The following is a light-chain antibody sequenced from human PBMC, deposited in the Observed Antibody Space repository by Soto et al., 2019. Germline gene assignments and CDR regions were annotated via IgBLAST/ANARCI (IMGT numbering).Light chain of an antibody. J-gene: IGKJ1*01. V-gene: IGKV3-20*01. CDR3: LRYGSSPTWT. CDR1: QSVSSSY. CDR2: GSS. Sequence: ELVLTQSPGTLSLSPGERATLSCRASQSVSSSYLAWYQQKPGQAPRLLIYGSSSRATGIPDRFSGSGSGTDFTLSISRLEPEDFAVYYCLRYGSSPTWTFGQGTKVDIK.